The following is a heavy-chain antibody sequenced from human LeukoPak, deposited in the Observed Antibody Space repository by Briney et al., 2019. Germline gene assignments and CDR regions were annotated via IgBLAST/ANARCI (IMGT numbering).Heavy chain of an antibody. D-gene: IGHD5-24*01. J-gene: IGHJ6*03. Sequence: PSETLSLTCAVYGGSFSGYYWSWIRQPPGKGLEWIGEINHSGSTNYNPFLKSRVTISVDTSKNQFSLKLSSVTAADTAVYYCARGVRWLQFGGAYYYYYMDVWGKGTTVTVSS. CDR3: ARGVRWLQFGGAYYYYYMDV. CDR1: GGSFSGYY. V-gene: IGHV4-34*01. CDR2: INHSGST.